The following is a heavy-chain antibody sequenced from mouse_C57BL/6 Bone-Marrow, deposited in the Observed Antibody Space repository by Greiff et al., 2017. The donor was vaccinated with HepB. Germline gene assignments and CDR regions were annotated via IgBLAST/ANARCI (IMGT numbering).Heavy chain of an antibody. CDR1: GYSFTGYY. J-gene: IGHJ2*01. Sequence: EVQLQQSGPELVKPGASVKISCKASGYSFTGYYMNWVKQSPEKSLEWIGEINPSTGGTTYNQKFKAKATLTVDKSSSTAYMQLKSLTSEDSAVYYCAVNYYYYGSSPYYFGYWGQGTTLTVSS. V-gene: IGHV1-42*01. CDR3: AVNYYYYGSSPYYFGY. D-gene: IGHD1-1*01. CDR2: INPSTGGT.